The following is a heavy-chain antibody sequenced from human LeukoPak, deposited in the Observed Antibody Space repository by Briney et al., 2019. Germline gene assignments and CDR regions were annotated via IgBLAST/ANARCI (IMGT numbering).Heavy chain of an antibody. D-gene: IGHD6-6*01. CDR3: ASLSLGHY. CDR1: GFTVSNNY. J-gene: IGHJ4*02. V-gene: IGHV3-53*01. CDR2: IYSGGST. Sequence: GGSLRLSCAASGFTVSNNYMSWVRQAPGKGLEWVSVIYSGGSTYYADSVKGRFTISRDTSKNTLSLQMNSLRAEDTAVYYCASLSLGHYWGQGTLVTVSS.